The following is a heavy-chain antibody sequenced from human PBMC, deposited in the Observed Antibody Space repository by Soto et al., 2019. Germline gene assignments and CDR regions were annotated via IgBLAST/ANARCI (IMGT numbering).Heavy chain of an antibody. CDR3: ARDQVKGTMTIL. J-gene: IGHJ4*02. CDR1: GFTFINYA. CDR2: ISYDGSNK. V-gene: IGHV3-30-3*01. Sequence: QVQLVETGGGVVQPGRSLRLSCAASGFTFINYAMHWVRQAPGKGLEWVAVISYDGSNKYYADSVKGRFTISRDNSKITMYLQMNSLSAEDTAVYHCARDQVKGTMTILWGQGTLVTVSS. D-gene: IGHD4-17*01.